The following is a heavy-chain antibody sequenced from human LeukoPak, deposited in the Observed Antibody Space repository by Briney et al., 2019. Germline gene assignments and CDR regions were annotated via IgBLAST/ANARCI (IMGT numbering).Heavy chain of an antibody. CDR2: ISGSGGST. J-gene: IGHJ4*02. V-gene: IGHV3-23*01. CDR3: AKGSISGVVLVPAICAPNDY. CDR1: GFTFSSYG. D-gene: IGHD2-15*01. Sequence: PGGSLRLSCAASGFTFSSYGMSWVRQAPGKGLEWVSAISGSGGSTYYADSVKGRFTISRDNSKNTLYLQMNSLTVEDTAIYYCAKGSISGVVLVPAICAPNDYWGQGTLVTVSS.